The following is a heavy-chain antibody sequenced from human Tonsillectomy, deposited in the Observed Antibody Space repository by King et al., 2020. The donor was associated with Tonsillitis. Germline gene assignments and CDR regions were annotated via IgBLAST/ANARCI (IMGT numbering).Heavy chain of an antibody. CDR3: AKDLLGWLGSGSDS. J-gene: IGHJ5*01. CDR2: ISYDGSKK. CDR1: GFTFRSVG. Sequence: VHLGESGGAVVQPGRYRRLSCAASGFTFRSVGMHWVRQAPGKGLEWVAIISYDGSKKYYAESVKGRFTISRDNSRNTLYLQMDSRRTEDKAVYYCAKDLLGWLGSGSDSW. V-gene: IGHV3-30*18. D-gene: IGHD3-3*01.